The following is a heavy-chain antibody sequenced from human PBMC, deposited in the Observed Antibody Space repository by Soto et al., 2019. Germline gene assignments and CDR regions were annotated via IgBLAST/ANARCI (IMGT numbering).Heavy chain of an antibody. V-gene: IGHV3-23*01. CDR3: AKGPLMVYAITDNWFDP. CDR1: GFTFSSYA. J-gene: IGHJ5*02. Sequence: GGSLRLSCAASGFTFSSYAMSWVRQAPGKGLEWVSAISGSGGSTYYADSVKGRFTISRDNSKNTLYLQMNSLRAEDTAVYYCAKGPLMVYAITDNWFDPWGQGTLVTVSS. D-gene: IGHD2-8*01. CDR2: ISGSGGST.